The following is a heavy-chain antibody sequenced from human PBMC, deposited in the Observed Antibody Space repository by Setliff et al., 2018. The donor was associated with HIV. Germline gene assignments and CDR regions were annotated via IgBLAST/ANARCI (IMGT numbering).Heavy chain of an antibody. Sequence: SETLSLTCTVSGGSINSYYWSWIRQPPGKGLEWIGYFHYSGSTNYNPSLKSRITISLDMSKNQVSLKLSSVTASDTAVYYCARQAGRRWLQLPYWYFDLWGRGTLVTVSS. CDR2: FHYSGST. D-gene: IGHD1-1*01. J-gene: IGHJ2*01. V-gene: IGHV4-59*08. CDR3: ARQAGRRWLQLPYWYFDL. CDR1: GGSINSYY.